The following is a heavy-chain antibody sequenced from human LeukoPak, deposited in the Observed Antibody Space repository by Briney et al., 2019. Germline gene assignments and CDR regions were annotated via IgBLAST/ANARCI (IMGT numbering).Heavy chain of an antibody. CDR3: ARDNWNALGGDAFDI. Sequence: GGSLRLSCAASGLIFSSFDMNWVRQAPGKGLEWVLYISSSSGTIYYADSVKGRFTISRDNAKNSLYLQMNSLRAEDTAVYYCARDNWNALGGDAFDIWGQGTMVTVSS. CDR1: GLIFSSFD. D-gene: IGHD1-20*01. J-gene: IGHJ3*02. V-gene: IGHV3-48*01. CDR2: ISSSSGTI.